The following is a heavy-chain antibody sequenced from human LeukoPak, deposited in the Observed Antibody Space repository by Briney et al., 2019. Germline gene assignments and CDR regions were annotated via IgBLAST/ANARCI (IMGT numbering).Heavy chain of an antibody. CDR3: AKILNPPIAAAGTVYYGMDV. Sequence: PGGSLRLSCAASGFTFTNHAMNWVRQAPGKGLEWVSIISGGVFSGSATVTYYADSVKGRFTISRDNSKNTLYLQMNSLRAEDTAVYYCAKILNPPIAAAGTVYYGMDVWGQGTTVTVSS. D-gene: IGHD6-13*01. J-gene: IGHJ6*02. CDR2: ISGGVFSGSATVT. CDR1: GFTFTNHA. V-gene: IGHV3-23*01.